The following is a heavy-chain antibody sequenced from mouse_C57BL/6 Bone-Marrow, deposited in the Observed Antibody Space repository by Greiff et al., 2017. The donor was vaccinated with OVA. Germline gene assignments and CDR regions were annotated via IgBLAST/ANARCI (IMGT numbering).Heavy chain of an antibody. Sequence: VQLQQPGAELVRPGTSVKLSCKASGYTFTSYWMHWVKQRPGQGLEWIGVIDPSDSYTNYNQKFKGKATLTVDTSSSTAYMQLSSLTSEDSAVYYCARGGYNWFADWGKGTLVTVSA. D-gene: IGHD2-14*01. J-gene: IGHJ3*01. CDR2: IDPSDSYT. CDR1: GYTFTSYW. CDR3: ARGGYNWFAD. V-gene: IGHV1-59*01.